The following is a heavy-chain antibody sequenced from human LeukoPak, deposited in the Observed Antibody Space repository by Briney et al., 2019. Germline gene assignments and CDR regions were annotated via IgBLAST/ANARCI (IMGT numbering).Heavy chain of an antibody. CDR3: AKDPARNYYDSSGYGRIDY. Sequence: PGGTLRLYCAASGFTFSSYAMSRVRQAPGKGREGVSAICGSGGSTYYADSVKGRFTISRDNSKTTLYLQMNSLRAEDTAVYYCAKDPARNYYDSSGYGRIDYWGQGTLVTVSS. V-gene: IGHV3-23*01. D-gene: IGHD3-22*01. J-gene: IGHJ4*02. CDR2: ICGSGGST. CDR1: GFTFSSYA.